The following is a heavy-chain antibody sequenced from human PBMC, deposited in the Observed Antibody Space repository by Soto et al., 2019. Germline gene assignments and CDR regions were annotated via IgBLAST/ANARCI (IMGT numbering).Heavy chain of an antibody. D-gene: IGHD6-19*01. Sequence: EVQLLASGGGLVQPGGSLRLSCVVSGFTSSSYVMSWVRQAPGKGLGWVATSSDDSGGRTHYADSVKGRFTISRDDAKSRLYLQMNSLRAADAAVCYCAKEGFSSGKAGGFNIWGPGAMVTVSS. CDR2: SSDDSGGRT. CDR3: AKEGFSSGKAGGFNI. J-gene: IGHJ3*02. V-gene: IGHV3-23*01. CDR1: GFTSSSYV.